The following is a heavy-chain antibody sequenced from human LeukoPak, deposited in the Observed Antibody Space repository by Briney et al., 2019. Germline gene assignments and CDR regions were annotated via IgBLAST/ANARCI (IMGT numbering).Heavy chain of an antibody. CDR3: ARRKRGGSWAGRYFDY. J-gene: IGHJ4*02. V-gene: IGHV4-4*07. CDR2: IYTSGST. D-gene: IGHD6-13*01. CDR1: GGSISSYY. Sequence: SETLSLTCTVSGGSISSYYWSWIRQPAGKGLEWIGRIYTSGSTNYNPSLKSRVTMSVDTSKNQFSLKLSSVTAADTAVYYCARRKRGGSWAGRYFDYWGQGTLVTVSS.